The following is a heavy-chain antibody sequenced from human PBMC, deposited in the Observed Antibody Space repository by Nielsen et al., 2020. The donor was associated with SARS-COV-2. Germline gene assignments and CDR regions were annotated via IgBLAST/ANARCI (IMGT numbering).Heavy chain of an antibody. V-gene: IGHV4-34*01. CDR2: INHSGST. J-gene: IGHJ6*02. D-gene: IGHD4-23*01. CDR3: ARGWRATVVTRPYYYGMDV. Sequence: SQTLSLTCAVYGGSFSGYYWSWIRQPPGKGLEWIGEINHSGSTNYNPSLKSRVTISVDTSKNQFSLKLSSVTAADTAVYYCARGWRATVVTRPYYYGMDVWGQGTTVTVSS. CDR1: GGSFSGYY.